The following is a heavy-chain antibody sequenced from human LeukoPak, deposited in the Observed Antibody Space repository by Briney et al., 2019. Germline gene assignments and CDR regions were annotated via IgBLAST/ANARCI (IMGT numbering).Heavy chain of an antibody. CDR2: ISGSGGST. D-gene: IGHD3-3*01. Sequence: GGSLRLSCAASGFTFSSYAMSWVRQAPGKGLEWVPPISGSGGSTYYADSVKGRFTISRDNSKNTLYLQMNSLRAEDTAVYYCAKGSSSEFWSGYFDYWGQGTLVTVSS. CDR3: AKGSSSEFWSGYFDY. J-gene: IGHJ4*02. V-gene: IGHV3-23*01. CDR1: GFTFSSYA.